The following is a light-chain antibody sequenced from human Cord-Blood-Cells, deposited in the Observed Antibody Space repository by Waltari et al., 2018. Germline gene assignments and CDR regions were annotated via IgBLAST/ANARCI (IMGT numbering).Light chain of an antibody. J-gene: IGLJ1*01. CDR3: SSYTSSSTHYV. V-gene: IGLV2-14*01. Sequence: QSALTQPASVSGSPGQSITISCTGTSSDVGGYNYVSWYQQHPGKAPKLMIYDVSKRPSGVSNRCSGSKSGNTASLTISGLQAEDEADYYCSSYTSSSTHYVFGTGTKVTVL. CDR1: SSDVGGYNY. CDR2: DVS.